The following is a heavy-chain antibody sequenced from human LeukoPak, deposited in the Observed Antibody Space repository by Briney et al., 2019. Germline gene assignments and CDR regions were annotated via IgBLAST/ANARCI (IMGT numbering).Heavy chain of an antibody. J-gene: IGHJ4*02. Sequence: SETLSLTCSVYGGSFSGSYWSWIRQPPGKGLEWIGEINHSGNTNYNPSLKSRVTIAVDTSKNQFSLKLRSVTAADTAMYYCARGIYGDYYFGHWGQGTLVTVSS. V-gene: IGHV4-34*01. CDR1: GGSFSGSY. CDR3: ARGIYGDYYFGH. CDR2: INHSGNT. D-gene: IGHD4-17*01.